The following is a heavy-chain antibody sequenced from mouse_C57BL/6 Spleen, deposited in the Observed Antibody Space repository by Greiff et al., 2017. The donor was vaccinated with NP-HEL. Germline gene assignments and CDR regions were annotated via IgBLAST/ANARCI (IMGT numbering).Heavy chain of an antibody. D-gene: IGHD2-1*01. CDR1: GYAFSSYW. CDR2: IYPGDGDT. J-gene: IGHJ3*01. Sequence: QVQLQQSGAELVKPGASVKISCKASGYAFSSYWMNWVKQRPGKGLEWIGQIYPGDGDTNYNGKFKGKATLTAAKSSSTAYMQLSSLTSEDSAVYFCAGDYGNYVGWFAYWGQGTLVTVSA. CDR3: AGDYGNYVGWFAY. V-gene: IGHV1-80*01.